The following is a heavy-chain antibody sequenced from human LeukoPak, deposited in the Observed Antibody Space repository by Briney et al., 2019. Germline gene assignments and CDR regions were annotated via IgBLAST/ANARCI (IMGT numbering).Heavy chain of an antibody. CDR2: IYTSGST. CDR3: ARRDGHYYGSGSYYRPPDY. V-gene: IGHV4-61*02. J-gene: IGHJ4*02. D-gene: IGHD3-10*01. CDR1: GGSISSGSYY. Sequence: SETLSLTCTVSGGSISSGSYYWSWIRQPAGKGLEWIGRIYTSGSTNYNPSLKSRVTISVDTSKNQFSLKLSSVTAADTAVYYCARRDGHYYGSGSYYRPPDYWGQGTLVTVSS.